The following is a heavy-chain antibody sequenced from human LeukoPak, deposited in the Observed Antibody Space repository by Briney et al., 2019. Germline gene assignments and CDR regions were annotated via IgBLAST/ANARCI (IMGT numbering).Heavy chain of an antibody. V-gene: IGHV3-23*01. CDR1: GFTFSSYA. CDR2: ISGSGGST. J-gene: IGHJ4*02. D-gene: IGHD3-10*01. CDR3: AKSPGSRHFDY. Sequence: AGGSLRLSCAASGFTFSSYAMSWVRQAPGKGLEWVSAISGSGGSTYYADSVKGRFTISRNNSKNSLYLQMNSLRAGDTAVYYCAKSPGSRHFDYWGQGTLVTVSS.